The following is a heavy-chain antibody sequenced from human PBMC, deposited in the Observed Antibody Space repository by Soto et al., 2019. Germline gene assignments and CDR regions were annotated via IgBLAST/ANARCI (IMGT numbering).Heavy chain of an antibody. Sequence: PSETLSLTCAVYGGSFSGYYWSWIRQPPGKGLEWIGEINHSGSTNYNPSLKSRVTISVDTSKNQFSLKLSSVTAADTAVYSCARGPYGDYGYYYYGMDVWGQGTTVTVSS. V-gene: IGHV4-34*01. CDR2: INHSGST. CDR1: GGSFSGYY. J-gene: IGHJ6*02. CDR3: ARGPYGDYGYYYYGMDV. D-gene: IGHD4-17*01.